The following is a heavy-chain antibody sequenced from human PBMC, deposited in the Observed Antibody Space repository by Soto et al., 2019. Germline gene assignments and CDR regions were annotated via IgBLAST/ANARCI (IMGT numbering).Heavy chain of an antibody. Sequence: PSETLSLTCTVSGGSISSGGYYWSWIRQHTGKGLEWIGYIYYSGSTYYNPSLKSRVTISVDTSKNQFSLKLSSVTAADTAVYYFATALVAGVGAFDIWGQGTMVTVSS. V-gene: IGHV4-31*03. D-gene: IGHD2-8*02. CDR2: IYYSGST. CDR3: ATALVAGVGAFDI. J-gene: IGHJ3*02. CDR1: GGSISSGGYY.